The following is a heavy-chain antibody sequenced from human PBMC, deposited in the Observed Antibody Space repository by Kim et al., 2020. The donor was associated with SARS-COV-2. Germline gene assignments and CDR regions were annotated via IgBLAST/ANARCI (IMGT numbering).Heavy chain of an antibody. D-gene: IGHD3-10*01. Sequence: GGSLRLSCAASGFTFSSYSMNWVRQAPGKGLEWVSYISTSSSTMYYADSVKGRFTISRDNAKNSLYLQMNSLRDEDTAVYYCARDLPYYYGSGSNYYYYGMDVWGQGTTVTVSS. CDR2: ISTSSSTM. V-gene: IGHV3-48*02. J-gene: IGHJ6*02. CDR1: GFTFSSYS. CDR3: ARDLPYYYGSGSNYYYYGMDV.